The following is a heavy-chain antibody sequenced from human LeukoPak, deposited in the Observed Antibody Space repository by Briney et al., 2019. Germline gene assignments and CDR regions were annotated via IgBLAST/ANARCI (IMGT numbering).Heavy chain of an antibody. Sequence: ASVKVPCKASGYIFTSYYIHWVRQAPGQGLEWMGIINPSGGSTSYAQKFQGRVTMTRDTSTSTVYMELSSLRSEGTAVYYCARDSPTILVDYWGQGTLVTVSS. CDR1: GYIFTSYY. V-gene: IGHV1-46*01. J-gene: IGHJ4*02. CDR3: ARDSPTILVDY. CDR2: INPSGGST. D-gene: IGHD3-3*01.